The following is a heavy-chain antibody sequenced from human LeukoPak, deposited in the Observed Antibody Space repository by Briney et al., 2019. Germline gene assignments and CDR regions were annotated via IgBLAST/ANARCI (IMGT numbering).Heavy chain of an antibody. V-gene: IGHV3-33*01. Sequence: PGRSLRLSCAASGFTFTTYGMHWVRQAPGKGLECVAVIWYDGSNKYYADSVKGRFTISRDNSKNTLYLQMNSLTAEDTAVYYCARPRGVTTVVTGFDYWGQGTLVTVSS. J-gene: IGHJ4*02. CDR2: IWYDGSNK. CDR3: ARPRGVTTVVTGFDY. CDR1: GFTFTTYG. D-gene: IGHD4-23*01.